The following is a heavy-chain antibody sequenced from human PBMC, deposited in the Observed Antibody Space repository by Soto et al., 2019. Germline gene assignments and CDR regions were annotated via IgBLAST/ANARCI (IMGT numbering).Heavy chain of an antibody. D-gene: IGHD3-10*01. CDR1: GYTFTSYG. CDR3: ARDHGSGKNLGRWEDY. Sequence: QVQLVQSGAEVKKPGASVKVSCKASGYTFTSYGISSVRQAPGQGLEWMGWISAYNGNTNYAQKLQGRVIMTRDTSTSTAYMELRSLRSDDTAVYYCARDHGSGKNLGRWEDYWGQGTLVTVSS. V-gene: IGHV1-18*01. CDR2: ISAYNGNT. J-gene: IGHJ4*02.